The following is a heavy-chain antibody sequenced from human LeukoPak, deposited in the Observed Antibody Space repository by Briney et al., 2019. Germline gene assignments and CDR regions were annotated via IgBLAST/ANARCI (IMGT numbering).Heavy chain of an antibody. CDR1: GGSISSSSYY. V-gene: IGHV4-39*07. Sequence: SETLSLTCTVSGGSISSSSYYWGWIRQPPGKGLEWIGSIYYSGSTYYNPSLKSRVTISVDTSKNQFSLKLSSVTAADTAVYYCARWDGDYITFDYWGQGTLVTVSS. D-gene: IGHD4-17*01. J-gene: IGHJ4*02. CDR3: ARWDGDYITFDY. CDR2: IYYSGST.